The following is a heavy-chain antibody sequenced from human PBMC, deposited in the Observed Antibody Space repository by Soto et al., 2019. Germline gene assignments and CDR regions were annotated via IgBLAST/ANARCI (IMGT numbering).Heavy chain of an antibody. Sequence: GASVKVSCKASGYSFTNNDVTWVRQATGQGLEWMGWMKPGSGDTGYAQKFQGRVTMTRDISIATAYMELSSLRSDDTAIYYCASMATFGSLCWFYPGGQVTLVT. J-gene: IGHJ5*02. CDR1: GYSFTNND. CDR2: MKPGSGDT. V-gene: IGHV1-8*01. CDR3: ASMATFGSLCWFYP. D-gene: IGHD3-16*01.